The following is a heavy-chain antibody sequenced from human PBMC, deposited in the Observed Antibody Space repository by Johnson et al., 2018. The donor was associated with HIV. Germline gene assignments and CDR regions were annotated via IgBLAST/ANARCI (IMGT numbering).Heavy chain of an antibody. CDR1: GFTFSNHY. J-gene: IGHJ3*01. V-gene: IGHV3-72*01. Sequence: VQLVESGGGLVQPGGSLRLSCAASGFTFSNHYMDWVRQAPGKGLEWVGRIRNKANSYTTEYAASVRGRFTISRDDSKNSLYLQMDSLRTEDTAVYYCATGDDDGFWGQGTMVTISS. CDR2: IRNKANSYTT. CDR3: ATGDDDGF. D-gene: IGHD5-12*01.